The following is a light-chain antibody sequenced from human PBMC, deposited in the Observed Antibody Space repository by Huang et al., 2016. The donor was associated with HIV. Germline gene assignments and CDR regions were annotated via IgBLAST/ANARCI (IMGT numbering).Light chain of an antibody. Sequence: IQMTQSPSSLSASVADSVTITCRASRGISNSLAWYQQQPGKAPKLLLYAASRLQGGVPSRFSGSGSRTDYTLTISSLQPEDSATYYCQQYYNTTLSFGGGTKVEIK. CDR3: QQYYNTTLS. CDR1: RGISNS. CDR2: AAS. V-gene: IGKV1-NL1*01. J-gene: IGKJ4*01.